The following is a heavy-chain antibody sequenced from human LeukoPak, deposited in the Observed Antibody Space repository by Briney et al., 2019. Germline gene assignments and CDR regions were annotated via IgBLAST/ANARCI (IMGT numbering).Heavy chain of an antibody. Sequence: GGSLRLSCAASGFIFTYDWMSWVRQAPGKGLEWVGRIKSKTDGGTTDYAAPVKGRFTISRDESRNTVYLQMSSLKTEDTAVYYCARDQYCASSSCQGAIDLWGQGTVVTVSS. J-gene: IGHJ3*01. D-gene: IGHD2-2*01. CDR2: IKSKTDGGTT. CDR3: ARDQYCASSSCQGAIDL. V-gene: IGHV3-15*01. CDR1: GFIFTYDW.